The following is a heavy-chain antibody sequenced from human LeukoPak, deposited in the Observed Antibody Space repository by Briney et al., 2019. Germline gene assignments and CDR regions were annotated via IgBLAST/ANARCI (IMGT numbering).Heavy chain of an antibody. CDR2: INPNSGGT. CDR3: ARAWGYSSLSPNDY. Sequence: GASVRVSCKASGYTFTGYYMHWVRQAPGQGLEWMGWINPNSGGTNYAQKFQGRVTMTRDTAISTAYMELSRLRSDDTAVYYCARAWGYSSLSPNDYWGQGTLVTVPS. J-gene: IGHJ4*02. V-gene: IGHV1-2*02. CDR1: GYTFTGYY. D-gene: IGHD6-13*01.